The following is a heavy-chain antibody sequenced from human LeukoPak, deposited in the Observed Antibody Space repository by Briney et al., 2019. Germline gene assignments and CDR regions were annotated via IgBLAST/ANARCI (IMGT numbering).Heavy chain of an antibody. V-gene: IGHV3-30-3*01. CDR3: ARGGDYLDY. Sequence: GGSLRLSCAASGFTFSSYAMHWVRQAPGKGVEWVAVISYDGSNKYYADSVKGRFTISRDNSKNTLYLQINSLRAEDTAVYYCARGGDYLDYWGQGTLVTVSS. D-gene: IGHD4-17*01. J-gene: IGHJ4*02. CDR2: ISYDGSNK. CDR1: GFTFSSYA.